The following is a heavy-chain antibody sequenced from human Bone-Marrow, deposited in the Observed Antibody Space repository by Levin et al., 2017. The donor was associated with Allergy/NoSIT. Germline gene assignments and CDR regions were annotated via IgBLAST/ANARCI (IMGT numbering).Heavy chain of an antibody. J-gene: IGHJ4*02. D-gene: IGHD2-2*01. CDR3: ARACEGLGYCGSASCYYLDH. CDR1: GDSVTSGGYY. CDR2: IYYRGST. Sequence: SETLSLTCSVSGDSVTSGGYYWTWIRQHPGKGLECIGYIYYRGSTYYNPSLKSRVSISVDTSKNQFSLILSSVTAADTAVYYCARACEGLGYCGSASCYYLDHWGQGTLVTVSS. V-gene: IGHV4-31*03.